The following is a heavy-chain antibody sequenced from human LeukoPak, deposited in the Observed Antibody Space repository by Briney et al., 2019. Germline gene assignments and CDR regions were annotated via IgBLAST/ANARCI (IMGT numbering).Heavy chain of an antibody. V-gene: IGHV1-2*02. J-gene: IGHJ4*02. D-gene: IGHD4-23*01. CDR1: GYTFTDYY. CDR2: INPNSDGT. CDR3: ARDNEDGGLFDY. Sequence: GASVTVSCKASGYTFTDYYMHWVRQAPGQGQEWMGWINPNSDGTNYAQKFQDRVTMTRDPSISTAYMELRRLRSDDTAVYYCARDNEDGGLFDYWGQGTLVTVSS.